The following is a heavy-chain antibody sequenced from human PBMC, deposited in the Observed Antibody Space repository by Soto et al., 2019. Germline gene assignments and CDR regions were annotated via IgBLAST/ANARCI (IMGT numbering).Heavy chain of an antibody. D-gene: IGHD3-16*01. CDR3: AKDGGAAPGPVY. V-gene: IGHV3-30*18. J-gene: IGHJ4*02. CDR2: ISYDGSNK. Sequence: SLRLSCAASGFTFSSYGMHWVRQAPGKGLEWVAVISYDGSNKYYADSVKGRFTISRDNSKNTLYLQMNSLRAEDTAVYYCAKDGGAAPGPVYWGQGTLVTVSS. CDR1: GFTFSSYG.